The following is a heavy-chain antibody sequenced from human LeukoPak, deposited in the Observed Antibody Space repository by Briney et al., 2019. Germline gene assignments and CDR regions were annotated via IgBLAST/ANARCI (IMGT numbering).Heavy chain of an antibody. D-gene: IGHD6-13*01. Sequence: QPGGSLRLSCAASGFTFSSYRMTWIRQAPGKGLEWVSYISSTSSYTNYADSVKGRFTISRDDAKNSLYLQMNSLRAEDTAVYYCARVFSTAAAGTFDYWGQGTMVTVSS. J-gene: IGHJ4*02. CDR1: GFTFSSYR. V-gene: IGHV3-48*04. CDR3: ARVFSTAAAGTFDY. CDR2: ISSTSSYT.